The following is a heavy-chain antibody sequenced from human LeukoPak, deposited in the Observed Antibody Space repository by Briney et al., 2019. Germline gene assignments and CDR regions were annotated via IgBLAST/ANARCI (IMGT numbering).Heavy chain of an antibody. J-gene: IGHJ5*02. Sequence: GGSLRLSCAASGFTFSSYWMSWVRQAPGKGLEWVSYISSSGSTIYYADSVKGRFTISRDNAKNSLYLQMNSLRADDMAVYYCARGKNWFDPWGQGTLVTVSS. V-gene: IGHV3-48*04. CDR1: GFTFSSYW. CDR2: ISSSGSTI. CDR3: ARGKNWFDP.